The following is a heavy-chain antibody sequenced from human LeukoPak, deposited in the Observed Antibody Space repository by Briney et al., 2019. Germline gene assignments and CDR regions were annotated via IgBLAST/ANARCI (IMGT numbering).Heavy chain of an antibody. V-gene: IGHV3-7*01. D-gene: IGHD6-13*01. Sequence: GGSLRLSCAASGFTFSSYWMSWVRQAPGKGLEWVANIKQDGSEKYYVDSVKGRFTISRDNAKNSLYLQMNSLRAEDTAVYYCARDLSSSWYAFAYWGQGTLITVSS. J-gene: IGHJ4*02. CDR3: ARDLSSSWYAFAY. CDR2: IKQDGSEK. CDR1: GFTFSSYW.